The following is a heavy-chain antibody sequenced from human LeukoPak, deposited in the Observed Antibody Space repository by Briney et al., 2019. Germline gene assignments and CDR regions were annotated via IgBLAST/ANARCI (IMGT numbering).Heavy chain of an antibody. J-gene: IGHJ3*02. CDR3: ARALGWEPYDAFDI. Sequence: PSETLSLTCTVSGGSISNYYWSWIRQPPGKGLEWIGYIYYSGSTNYNPSLKSRVTISVDTSKNQFSLKLSSVTAADTAVYYCARALGWEPYDAFDIWGQGTMVTVSS. V-gene: IGHV4-59*12. CDR1: GGSISNYY. CDR2: IYYSGST. D-gene: IGHD1-26*01.